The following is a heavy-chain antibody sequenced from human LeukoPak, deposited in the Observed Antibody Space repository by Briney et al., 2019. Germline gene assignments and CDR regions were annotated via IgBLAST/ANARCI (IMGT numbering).Heavy chain of an antibody. Sequence: NSSETLSLTCAVYGGSFSGYYWSWIRQPPGMGLEWIGEINHRGGTGYNPSLKSRVTMSVDTSKNVFSLKLTSVTAADTAVYYCARGQGSFGVVIQFDYWGQGTLVTVSS. J-gene: IGHJ4*02. CDR1: GGSFSGYY. V-gene: IGHV4-34*01. CDR2: INHRGGT. CDR3: ARGQGSFGVVIQFDY. D-gene: IGHD3-3*01.